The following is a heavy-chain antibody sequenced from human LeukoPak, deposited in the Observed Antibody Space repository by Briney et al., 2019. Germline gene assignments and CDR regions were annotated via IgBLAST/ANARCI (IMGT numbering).Heavy chain of an antibody. Sequence: PGGSLRLSCAASGFTVSGNYMTWVRQAPGKGLEWVSVIYTRGSTYYADSVKDRFIISRDNSKNTLFLQMNSLRAEDTAVYYCARGLMSATTILYGMDVRGQGTTVTVSS. CDR1: GFTVSGNY. V-gene: IGHV3-66*01. D-gene: IGHD1-26*01. CDR2: IYTRGST. J-gene: IGHJ6*02. CDR3: ARGLMSATTILYGMDV.